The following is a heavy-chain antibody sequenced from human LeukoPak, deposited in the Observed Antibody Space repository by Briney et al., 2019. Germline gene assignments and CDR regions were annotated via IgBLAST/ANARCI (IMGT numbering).Heavy chain of an antibody. CDR2: ISGSGGST. CDR1: GFTFSSYV. V-gene: IGHV3-23*01. D-gene: IGHD3-10*01. CDR3: AKETVHTMVRGVINRGLDY. J-gene: IGHJ4*02. Sequence: PGGSLRLSCAASGFTFSSYVMTWVRQPPGKGLQWVADISGSGGSTYYADSVKGRFTISRDNSKNTLYLQMNSLRAEDTAVYYCAKETVHTMVRGVINRGLDYWGQGTLVTVSS.